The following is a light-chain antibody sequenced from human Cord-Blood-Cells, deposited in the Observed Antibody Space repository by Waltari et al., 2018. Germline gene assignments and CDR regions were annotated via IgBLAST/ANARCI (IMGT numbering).Light chain of an antibody. CDR1: ERVSSY. J-gene: IGKJ4*01. CDR3: QQRSNWPPLT. CDR2: DAS. Sequence: EIVLTQYSATLSLSPGERATLSCRASERVSSYLAGYQQKPGQAPRLLINDASNSATSIPARFSGSGSATDFTLTISSLDPEDFAVYYCQQRSNWPPLTFGGGTKVEIK. V-gene: IGKV3-11*01.